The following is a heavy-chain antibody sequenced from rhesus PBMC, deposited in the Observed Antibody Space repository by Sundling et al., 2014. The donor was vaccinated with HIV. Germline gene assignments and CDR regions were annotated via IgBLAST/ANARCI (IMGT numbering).Heavy chain of an antibody. CDR2: IYWNDKK. J-gene: IGHJ4*01. Sequence: QVTLKESGPALVKPTQTLTLTCTLSGFSITTSGTGVGWIRQPPGKAPEWLATIYWNDKKSYSASLRSSLTISKDTSKNQVVLTMSKMDPVDTATYYCARTHFYDSGYYTYYFDFWGQGILVTVSS. CDR1: GFSITTSGTG. D-gene: IGHD3-28*01. CDR3: ARTHFYDSGYYTYYFDF. V-gene: IGHV2-95*01.